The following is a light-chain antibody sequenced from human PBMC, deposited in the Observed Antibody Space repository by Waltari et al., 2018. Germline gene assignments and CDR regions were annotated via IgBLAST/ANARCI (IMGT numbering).Light chain of an antibody. CDR1: QSISSW. J-gene: IGKJ1*01. CDR3: LQYNNSPWT. V-gene: IGKV1-12*01. Sequence: DIQMTQSPSSLSASVGDTVTITCRASQSISSWLAWYQQKPGKAPKLLIYEASSLQSGVPSRFSGSGSGTDFTLIISSLQPEDFATYYCLQYNNSPWTFGQGTKVEIK. CDR2: EAS.